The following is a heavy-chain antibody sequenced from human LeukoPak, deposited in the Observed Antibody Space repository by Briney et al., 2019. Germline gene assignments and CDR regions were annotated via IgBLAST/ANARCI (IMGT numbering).Heavy chain of an antibody. V-gene: IGHV1-18*01. J-gene: IGHJ4*02. CDR2: ISAHNGDT. Sequence: ASVKVSCKASGYTFTSYGISWVRQAPGQGLEWMGWISAHNGDTNYAQKFQGRVSMTTDTSTSTGYMELRSLTSDDTAVYYCARNDYDILTGYGIYVDYWGQGTLVTVSS. D-gene: IGHD3-9*01. CDR1: GYTFTSYG. CDR3: ARNDYDILTGYGIYVDY.